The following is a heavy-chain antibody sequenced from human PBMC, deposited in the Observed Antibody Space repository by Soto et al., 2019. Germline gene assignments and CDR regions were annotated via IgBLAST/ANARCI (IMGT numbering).Heavy chain of an antibody. J-gene: IGHJ4*02. CDR1: GFTFGSYA. V-gene: IGHV3-23*01. CDR3: ARDCSSTSCYGGHFDY. D-gene: IGHD2-2*01. CDR2: ISNSGDST. Sequence: GGSLRLSCAASGFTFGSYAMTWVRQAPGKGLEWVSDISNSGDSTYYTDSVKGRFTISRDNAKNSLYLQMNSLRAEDTAVYYCARDCSSTSCYGGHFDYWGQGTLVTVSS.